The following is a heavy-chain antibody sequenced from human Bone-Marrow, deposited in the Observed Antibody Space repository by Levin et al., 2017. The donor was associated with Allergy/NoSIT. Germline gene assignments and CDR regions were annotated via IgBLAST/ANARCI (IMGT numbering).Heavy chain of an antibody. J-gene: IGHJ4*02. V-gene: IGHV3-53*01. CDR3: ARRGPTDSSGSYFDY. CDR1: GFSVSSNY. CDR2: IYRRGTT. Sequence: SCAASGFSVSSNYMSWVRQAPGRGLEWVSVIYRRGTTYYADSVKGRFIISRDNPKNTLYLQMNSLRAEDTAVYYCARRGPTDSSGSYFDYWGQGTLVTVSS. D-gene: IGHD6-19*01.